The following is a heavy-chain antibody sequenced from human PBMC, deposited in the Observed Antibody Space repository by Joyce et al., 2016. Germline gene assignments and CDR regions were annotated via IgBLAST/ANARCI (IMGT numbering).Heavy chain of an antibody. J-gene: IGHJ4*02. CDR2: ISSNSTYI. D-gene: IGHD4-11*01. V-gene: IGHV3-21*01. CDR1: GFTFTHYT. Sequence: QLVESGGGLVKPGGSLRLSCAASGFTFTHYTLNWVRQAPGKGLEWVSSISSNSTYIYYADSVKGRFTISRDNAKNSLDLQMNSLRAADTAVYYCARDLLKRGGVDHSNDYWGQGTMVTVSS. CDR3: ARDLLKRGGVDHSNDY.